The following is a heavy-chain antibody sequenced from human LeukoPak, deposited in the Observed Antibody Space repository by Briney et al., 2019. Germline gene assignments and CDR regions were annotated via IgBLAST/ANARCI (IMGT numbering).Heavy chain of an antibody. CDR1: GGSISSNNYY. CDR3: ARLHRRNPGPDY. Sequence: SETLSLTCTVSGGSISSNNYYWGWIRQPPGKGLEWIGSIYYSGSTYNNPSLKSRVTISVDTTKNQFSLKLTSVTAADTAVYYCARLHRRNPGPDYWGQGTRVTVSS. J-gene: IGHJ4*02. CDR2: IYYSGST. V-gene: IGHV4-39*01.